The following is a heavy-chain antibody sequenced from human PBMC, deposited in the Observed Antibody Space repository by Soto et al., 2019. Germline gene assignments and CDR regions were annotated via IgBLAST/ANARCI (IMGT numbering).Heavy chain of an antibody. CDR3: ARPLLSGDYVYPVQH. CDR2: INAANDHT. V-gene: IGHV1-3*01. CDR1: GYTFTDYA. J-gene: IGHJ1*01. D-gene: IGHD4-17*01. Sequence: QVQLVQSGTEVKKPGASVKLSCKASGYTFTDYAMHWVRQAPGQSPEWMGWINAANDHTKFSQKFQGRVTISRDTSASTVYIEVKSLRSEDTAVYYCARPLLSGDYVYPVQHWGQGTLVIVSS.